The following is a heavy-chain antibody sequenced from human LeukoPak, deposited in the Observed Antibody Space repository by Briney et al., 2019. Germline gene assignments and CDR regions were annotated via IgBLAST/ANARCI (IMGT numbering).Heavy chain of an antibody. J-gene: IGHJ4*02. D-gene: IGHD3-10*01. CDR1: GGSFSGYY. CDR2: INHSGST. Sequence: PSETLSLTCAVYGGSFSGYYWSWIRQPPGKGLEWIGEINHSGSTNYNPSLKSRVTISVDTSKNHFSLKLSSVTAADTAVYYCARAYMVRGVFEYWGQGTLVTVSS. CDR3: ARAYMVRGVFEY. V-gene: IGHV4-34*01.